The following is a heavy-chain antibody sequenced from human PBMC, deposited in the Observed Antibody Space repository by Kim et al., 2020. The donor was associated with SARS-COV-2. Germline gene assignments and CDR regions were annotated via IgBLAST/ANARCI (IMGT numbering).Heavy chain of an antibody. CDR3: AKDGVTYYMDV. V-gene: IGHV3-30*18. CDR2: ISYDGSNK. Sequence: GGSLRLSCAASGFTFSSYGMHWVRQAPGKGLEWVAVISYDGSNKYYADSVKGRFTISRDNSKNTLYLQMNSLRAEDTAVYYCAKDGVTYYMDVWGKGTT. CDR1: GFTFSSYG. J-gene: IGHJ6*03.